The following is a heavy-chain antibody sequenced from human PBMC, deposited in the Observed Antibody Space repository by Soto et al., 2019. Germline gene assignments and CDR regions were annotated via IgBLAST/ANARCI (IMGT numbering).Heavy chain of an antibody. CDR1: GYTFSSYW. CDR3: ARSFGASDYFDN. J-gene: IGHJ4*02. D-gene: IGHD3-10*01. Sequence: PGESLKISCKGFGYTFSSYWISWARQMPGKGLEWMGRIDPSDSQTKYSPPFQGHVTISADKSFSTAYLQWSSLKASDTAMYYCARSFGASDYFDNWGQGTLATVSS. CDR2: IDPSDSQT. V-gene: IGHV5-10-1*01.